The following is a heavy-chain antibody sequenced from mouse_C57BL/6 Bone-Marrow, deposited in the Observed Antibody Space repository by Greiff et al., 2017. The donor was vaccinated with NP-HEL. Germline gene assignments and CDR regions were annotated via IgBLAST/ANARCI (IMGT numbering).Heavy chain of an antibody. V-gene: IGHV1-42*01. D-gene: IGHD3-3*01. CDR2: INPSTGGT. CDR3: ARGRAWFAY. CDR1: GYSFTGYY. Sequence: EVHLVESGPELVKPGASVKISCKASGYSFTGYYMNWVKQSPEKSLEWIGEINPSTGGTTYNQKFKAKATLTVDKSSSTAYMQLKSLTSEDSAVYYCARGRAWFAYWGQGTLVTVSA. J-gene: IGHJ3*01.